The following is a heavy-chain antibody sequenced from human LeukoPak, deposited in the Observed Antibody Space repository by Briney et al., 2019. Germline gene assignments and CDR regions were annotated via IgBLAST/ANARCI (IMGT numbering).Heavy chain of an antibody. CDR1: GYTFTSHD. CDR2: IIPIFGTA. D-gene: IGHD3-10*01. CDR3: ARAYGSGSYFDY. J-gene: IGHJ4*02. V-gene: IGHV1-69*13. Sequence: SVKVSCKASGYTFTSHDINWVRQAPGQGLEWMGGIIPIFGTANYAQKFQGRVTITADESTSTAYMELSSLRSEDTAVYYCARAYGSGSYFDYWGQGTLVTVSS.